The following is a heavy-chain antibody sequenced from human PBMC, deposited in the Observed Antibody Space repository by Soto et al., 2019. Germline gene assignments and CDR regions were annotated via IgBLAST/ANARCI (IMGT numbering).Heavy chain of an antibody. CDR1: GGIFTNYA. Sequence: QVRLVQSGAALKKPGSSVKVSCKTSGGIFTNYAINWVRQAPGQGLEWMGAIIPIFGTTTFAQTFQGRITISADEDTGTTYMQLASLSFEDTAMCFCARDSLGGLQSTQWLEYGGMDLWCQGTTVIVS. V-gene: IGHV1-69*01. D-gene: IGHD5-12*01. CDR2: IIPIFGTT. CDR3: ARDSLGGLQSTQWLEYGGMDL. J-gene: IGHJ6*02.